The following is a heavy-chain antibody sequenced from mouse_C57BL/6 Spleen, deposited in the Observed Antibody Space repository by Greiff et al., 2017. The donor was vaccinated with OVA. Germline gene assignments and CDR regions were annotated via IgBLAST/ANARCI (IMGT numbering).Heavy chain of an antibody. J-gene: IGHJ3*01. Sequence: EVQLQQSGPELVKPGASVKISCKASGYTFTDYYMNWVKQSHGKSLEWIGDINPNNGGTSYNQKFKGKATLTVDKSSSTAYMELRSLTSEDSAVYYCAPRLAYWGQGTLVTVSA. CDR3: APRLAY. CDR2: INPNNGGT. V-gene: IGHV1-26*01. CDR1: GYTFTDYY.